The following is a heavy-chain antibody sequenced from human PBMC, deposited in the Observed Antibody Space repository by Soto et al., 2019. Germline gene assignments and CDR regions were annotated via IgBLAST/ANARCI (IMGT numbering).Heavy chain of an antibody. J-gene: IGHJ4*02. CDR1: GFTVSSNH. CDR2: FFYRGNT. D-gene: IGHD5-18*01. Sequence: VQLVESGGGLIQPGGSLRLSCAASGFTVSSNHMTWVRQAPGRGPEGVSTFFYRGNTYYADPVKVRFTISRDNSKNMLYLQRNSLRAEDTAVYYCARGVDTAKVGYWGQGTLVTVSS. CDR3: ARGVDTAKVGY. V-gene: IGHV3-53*01.